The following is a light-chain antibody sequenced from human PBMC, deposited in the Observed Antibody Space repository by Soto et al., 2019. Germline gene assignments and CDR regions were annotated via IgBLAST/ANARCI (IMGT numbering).Light chain of an antibody. CDR2: YDD. V-gene: IGLV1-36*01. CDR1: SSNIGNNA. CDR3: AAWDDSLNGVV. J-gene: IGLJ2*01. Sequence: QSVLTQPPSASATPGQRVTISCSGSSSNIGNNAVNWYQQLPGKAPKLLIYYDDLLPSGVSDRFSGSKSGTSASLAISGLQSEDEADYYCAAWDDSLNGVVFGGGTKVTVL.